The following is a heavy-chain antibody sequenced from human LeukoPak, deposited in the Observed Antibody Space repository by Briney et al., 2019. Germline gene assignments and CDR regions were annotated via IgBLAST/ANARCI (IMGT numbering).Heavy chain of an antibody. J-gene: IGHJ4*02. Sequence: GASVKVSCTASGYTFTSYGISWVRQAPGQGLEWMGWISAYNGNTNYAQKLQGRVTMTTDTSTSTAYMELMSLRSDDTAVYYCARDDVMTATRVWLLDYWGQGTLVTVSS. D-gene: IGHD2-21*02. CDR2: ISAYNGNT. CDR3: ARDDVMTATRVWLLDY. V-gene: IGHV1-18*01. CDR1: GYTFTSYG.